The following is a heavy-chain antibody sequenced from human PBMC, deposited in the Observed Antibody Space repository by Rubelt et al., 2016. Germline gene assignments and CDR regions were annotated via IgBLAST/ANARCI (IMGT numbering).Heavy chain of an antibody. CDR3: ARGLNSRFDP. Sequence: GYIYYSGSTYYNPSLKSRVTISVDTSKNQFSLKLSSVTAADTAVYYCARGLNSRFDPWGQGTLVTVSS. V-gene: IGHV4-28*03. CDR2: IYYSGST. J-gene: IGHJ5*02.